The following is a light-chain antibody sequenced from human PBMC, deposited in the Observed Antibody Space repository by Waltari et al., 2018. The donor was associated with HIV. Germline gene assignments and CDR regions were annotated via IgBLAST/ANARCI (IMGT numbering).Light chain of an antibody. CDR2: AAA. CDR3: QQYNDWHPYT. Sequence: EIVMTQSPATLSVSPGERATLSCRASQSVSTNLAWYQQRPGQAPRLLIYAAATRATGVPSRFSGSGSGTEFTLTISSLQSEDFAVYFCQQYNDWHPYTFGQGTKLEI. J-gene: IGKJ2*01. V-gene: IGKV3-15*01. CDR1: QSVSTN.